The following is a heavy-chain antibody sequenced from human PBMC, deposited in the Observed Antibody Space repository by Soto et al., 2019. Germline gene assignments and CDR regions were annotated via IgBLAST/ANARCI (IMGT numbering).Heavy chain of an antibody. J-gene: IGHJ4*02. CDR2: ISGSGGST. CDR3: AKAARVLWFGELPETLYYFDY. D-gene: IGHD3-10*01. CDR1: GFTFSSYA. V-gene: IGHV3-23*01. Sequence: GGSLRLSCAASGFTFSSYAMSWVRQAPGKGLEWVSAISGSGGSTYYADSVKGRFTISRDNSKNTLYLQMNSLRAEDTAVYYCAKAARVLWFGELPETLYYFDYWGQGTLVTVSS.